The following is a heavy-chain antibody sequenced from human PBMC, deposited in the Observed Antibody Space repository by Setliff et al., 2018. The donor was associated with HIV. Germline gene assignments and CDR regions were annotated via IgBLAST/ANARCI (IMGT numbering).Heavy chain of an antibody. V-gene: IGHV1-18*01. CDR1: GYTISAHG. J-gene: IGHJ4*02. D-gene: IGHD4-4*01. CDR2: ISGDTGDI. CDR3: ARVGLSAVPFPTVY. Sequence: ASVKVSCKASGYTISAHGVSWVRHVPGHGLEWMGWISGDTGDIKYSQRFEGRLTMTTETSTNTAYMELRGLTSDDTGVYYCARVGLSAVPFPTVYWGQGTLVTVSS.